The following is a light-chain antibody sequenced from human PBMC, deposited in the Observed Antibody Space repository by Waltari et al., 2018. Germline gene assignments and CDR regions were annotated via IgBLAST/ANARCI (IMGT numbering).Light chain of an antibody. J-gene: IGLJ1*01. CDR1: SSDIGIYNY. Sequence: QSALTQPASVSGSLGQSITMSCTGTSSDIGIYNYFSWYQQHPGKAPKLLIYYVSNRPSGVANRFSGSKSGNTASLTISGLQSEDEADYFCTSFSSDSTPLVFGTGTRVTV. V-gene: IGLV2-14*03. CDR3: TSFSSDSTPLV. CDR2: YVS.